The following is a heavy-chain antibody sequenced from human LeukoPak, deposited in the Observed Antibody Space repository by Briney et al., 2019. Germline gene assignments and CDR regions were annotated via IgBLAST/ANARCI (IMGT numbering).Heavy chain of an antibody. D-gene: IGHD2-2*01. CDR2: ISSGSSYI. Sequence: PGESLRLSCAASGFTFSDYTMNWVRQAPGKGLEWVSSISSGSSYIYSADSVKGRFTISRDNAKNSVYLQLNSLTAEDTAVYYCARDRRSSFYAMDVWGQGTTVTVSS. J-gene: IGHJ6*02. CDR1: GFTFSDYT. CDR3: ARDRRSSFYAMDV. V-gene: IGHV3-21*01.